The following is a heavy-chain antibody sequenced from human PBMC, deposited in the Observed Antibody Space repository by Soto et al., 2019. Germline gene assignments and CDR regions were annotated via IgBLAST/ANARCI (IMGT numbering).Heavy chain of an antibody. CDR2: ISGSGGST. Sequence: GSLRLSCAASGFTFSSYAMSWVRQAPGKGLEWVSAISGSGGSTYYADPVKGRFTISRDNSKNTLYLQMNSLRAEDTAVYYCARVYCSSTSCYFMDYRGQGTLVTVSS. J-gene: IGHJ4*02. CDR1: GFTFSSYA. CDR3: ARVYCSSTSCYFMDY. D-gene: IGHD2-2*01. V-gene: IGHV3-23*01.